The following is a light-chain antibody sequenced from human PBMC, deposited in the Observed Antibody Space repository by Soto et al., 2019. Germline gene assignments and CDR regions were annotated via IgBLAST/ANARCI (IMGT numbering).Light chain of an antibody. Sequence: ESVLTQSPGTLSLSPGERATLSCRASQSVSSNYLAWYQQKPGQAPRLLIYGASTRATGIPDRFSGSGSGADFTLTLSRLEFEDSAVYYCQQYGSSPTWTFGQGAKVEIK. CDR1: QSVSSNY. V-gene: IGKV3-20*01. CDR2: GAS. J-gene: IGKJ1*01. CDR3: QQYGSSPTWT.